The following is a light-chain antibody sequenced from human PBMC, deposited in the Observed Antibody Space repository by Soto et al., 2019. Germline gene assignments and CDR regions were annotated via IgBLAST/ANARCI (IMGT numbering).Light chain of an antibody. CDR2: DAF. J-gene: IGKJ4*01. CDR1: QNVKTR. V-gene: IGKV3-15*01. CDR3: QQYDEWPLC. Sequence: EKVMTQSPATLSVSPGERATLSCRASQNVKTRLAWYQQKPGQAPRLLIYDAFTRATGIPARFSGSASGREFTLTLSSLQYEDVAVYYCQQYDEWPLCFGGGTKGAIK.